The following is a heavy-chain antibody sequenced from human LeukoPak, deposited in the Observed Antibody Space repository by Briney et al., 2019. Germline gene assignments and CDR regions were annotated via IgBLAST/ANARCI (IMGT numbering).Heavy chain of an antibody. Sequence: PGGSLRLSCAASGFTFSSYAMSWVRQAPGKGLEWVSAISGSGGSTYYADSVKGRFTISRDNSKNTLYLQMNSLRAEDRAVYYCAKAKGYYDSSGYYYWGQGTLVTVSS. CDR1: GFTFSSYA. CDR3: AKAKGYYDSSGYYY. D-gene: IGHD3-22*01. J-gene: IGHJ4*02. V-gene: IGHV3-23*01. CDR2: ISGSGGST.